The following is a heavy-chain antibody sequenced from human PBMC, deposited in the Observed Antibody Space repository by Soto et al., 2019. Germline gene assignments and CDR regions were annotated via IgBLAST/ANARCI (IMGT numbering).Heavy chain of an antibody. CDR3: AAAGVGHYDYIWGSYYGYYYYMDG. V-gene: IGHV1-58*02. CDR2: IVVGSGNT. J-gene: IGHJ6*03. CDR1: GFTFTSSA. Sequence: SVKVSCKASGFTFTSSAMQWVRQARGQRLEWIGWIVVGSGNTNYAQKFQERVTITRDMSTSTAYMELSSLRSEDTAVYYCAAAGVGHYDYIWGSYYGYYYYMDGWGKGTTVTVSS. D-gene: IGHD3-16*01.